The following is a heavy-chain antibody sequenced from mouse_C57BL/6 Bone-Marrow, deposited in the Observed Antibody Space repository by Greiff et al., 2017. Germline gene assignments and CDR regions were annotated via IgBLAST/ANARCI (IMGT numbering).Heavy chain of an antibody. CDR3: ARSSYGSSYGGY. Sequence: VKLVESGAELARPGASVKLSCKASGYTFTSYGISWVKQRTGQGLEWIGEIYPRSGNTYYNEKFKGKATLTADKSSSTAYMELRSLTSEDSAVYFCARSSYGSSYGGYWGQGTTLTVSS. V-gene: IGHV1-81*01. CDR1: GYTFTSYG. D-gene: IGHD1-1*01. J-gene: IGHJ2*01. CDR2: IYPRSGNT.